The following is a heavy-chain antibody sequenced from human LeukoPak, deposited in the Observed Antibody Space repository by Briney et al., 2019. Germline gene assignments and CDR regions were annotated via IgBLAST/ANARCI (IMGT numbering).Heavy chain of an antibody. J-gene: IGHJ4*02. Sequence: GGSLRLSCAASGFTFSNAWMTRVRQAPGQGLEWVGRIKSKTDGGTRDYAAPVKGRFSISRDDSNNTLYLQMNSLHTEDTGVYYCTTGSDYGYWGQGTLVTVSS. CDR3: TTGSDYGY. D-gene: IGHD4-17*01. CDR1: GFTFSNAW. V-gene: IGHV3-15*05. CDR2: IKSKTDGGTR.